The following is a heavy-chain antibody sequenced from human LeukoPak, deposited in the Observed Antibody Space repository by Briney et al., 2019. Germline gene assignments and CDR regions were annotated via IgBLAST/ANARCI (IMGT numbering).Heavy chain of an antibody. J-gene: IGHJ4*02. D-gene: IGHD3-10*01. CDR1: GFTFSRYE. Sequence: GGSLRLSCAASGFTFSRYEMNWVRQAPGKGLEWVSYITNWSGTIYYADSVKGRFTISRDNAKNSLYLQMNSLRAEDTAVYYCARSDAPMDKHFDYWGQGTLVTVSS. CDR3: ARSDAPMDKHFDY. V-gene: IGHV3-48*03. CDR2: ITNWSGTI.